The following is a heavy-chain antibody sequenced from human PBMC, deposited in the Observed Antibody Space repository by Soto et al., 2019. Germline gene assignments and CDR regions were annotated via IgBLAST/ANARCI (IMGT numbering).Heavy chain of an antibody. CDR3: AGGYSGDDRDYYYSYGMDV. V-gene: IGHV3-23*01. Sequence: EVQLLESGGGLVQPGGSLRLSCAASGFTFSSYAMSWVRQAPGKGLEWVSAISGSGGSTYYADSVKGRFTISRDNSKNTLDLQMNSSRAEDTAVYYCAGGYSGDDRDYYYSYGMDVWGQGTTVTVSS. J-gene: IGHJ6*02. D-gene: IGHD5-12*01. CDR2: ISGSGGST. CDR1: GFTFSSYA.